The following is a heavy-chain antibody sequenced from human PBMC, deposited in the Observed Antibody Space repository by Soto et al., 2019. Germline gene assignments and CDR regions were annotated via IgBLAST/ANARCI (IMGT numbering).Heavy chain of an antibody. CDR1: GFTFSSYG. CDR2: ISYDGSNK. CDR3: AKIPDCTNGVCQGYFDY. V-gene: IGHV3-30*18. Sequence: GGSLRLSCAASGFTFSSYGMHWVRQAPGKGLEWVAVISYDGSNKYYADSVKGRFTISGDNSKNTLYLQMNSLRAEDMAVYYCAKIPDCTNGVCQGYFDYWGQGTLVTVSS. J-gene: IGHJ4*02. D-gene: IGHD2-8*01.